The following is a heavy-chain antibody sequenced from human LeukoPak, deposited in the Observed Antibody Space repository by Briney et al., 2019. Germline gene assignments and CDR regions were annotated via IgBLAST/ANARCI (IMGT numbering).Heavy chain of an antibody. D-gene: IGHD3-10*01. V-gene: IGHV3-23*01. Sequence: GASLRLSCAASGFAFSSYAVSWVRQAPGKGLEWVSAISGSGGSTYYADSVKGRFTISRDNPKNTLYLQMNSLRAEDTAVYYCAKGCPIGFGCPFDYWGQGTLVTVSS. CDR2: ISGSGGST. J-gene: IGHJ4*02. CDR3: AKGCPIGFGCPFDY. CDR1: GFAFSSYA.